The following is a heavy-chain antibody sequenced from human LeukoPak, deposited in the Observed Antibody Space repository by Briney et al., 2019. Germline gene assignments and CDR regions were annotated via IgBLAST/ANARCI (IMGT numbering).Heavy chain of an antibody. CDR1: GFTFNSYA. CDR3: ARDQLAYSGYDTLFDY. J-gene: IGHJ4*02. V-gene: IGHV3-30*04. D-gene: IGHD5-12*01. CDR2: ISYDGSNK. Sequence: GGSLRLSCAASGFTFNSYAIHWVRQAPGKGLEWVAVISYDGSNKYYADSVKGRFTISRDNSKNTLYLQLNSLRPEDTAVYYCARDQLAYSGYDTLFDYWGQGTLVTVSS.